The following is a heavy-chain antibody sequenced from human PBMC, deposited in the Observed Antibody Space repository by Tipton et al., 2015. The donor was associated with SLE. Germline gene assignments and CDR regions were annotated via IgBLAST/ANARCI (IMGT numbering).Heavy chain of an antibody. J-gene: IGHJ1*01. D-gene: IGHD5-12*01. Sequence: TLSLTCTVSGDSIRNENYYWGWFRQPPGKGLEWIAAIYYDETTYYNMSLDSRASISADASKNHFSLKLNSVTAADTAVYYCATNGHGETYEFFTEYLRHWGQGTLVTVSS. CDR1: GDSIRNENYY. V-gene: IGHV4-39*02. CDR2: IYYDETT. CDR3: ATNGHGETYEFFTEYLRH.